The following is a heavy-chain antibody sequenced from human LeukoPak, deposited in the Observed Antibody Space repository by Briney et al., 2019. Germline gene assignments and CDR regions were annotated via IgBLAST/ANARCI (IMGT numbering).Heavy chain of an antibody. CDR2: INHSRSA. CDR1: GGSFSGYY. Sequence: SETLSLTCAVYGGSFSGYYWSWIRQPPGKGLEWIGEINHSRSANYNPSLKSRVTISVDTSKNQFSLKLSSVTAADTAVYYCARGLGTVLYWYFDLWGCGTLVTVSS. D-gene: IGHD3-10*01. V-gene: IGHV4-34*01. J-gene: IGHJ2*01. CDR3: ARGLGTVLYWYFDL.